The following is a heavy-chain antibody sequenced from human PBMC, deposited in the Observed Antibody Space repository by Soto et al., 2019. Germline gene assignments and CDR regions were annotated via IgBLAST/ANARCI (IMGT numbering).Heavy chain of an antibody. CDR1: VFTFNSYA. CDR3: VKEGYMRSDWYGQFDY. J-gene: IGHJ4*02. CDR2: ISSYGADT. D-gene: IGHD6-19*01. Sequence: GSLRVSCSASVFTFNSYAMHWVRQAPGKGLEFVSAISSYGADTYYADSVKGRFAISRDNSKNTLYLQMSSLRAEDTALYYCVKEGYMRSDWYGQFDYWGQGALVTVSS. V-gene: IGHV3-64D*06.